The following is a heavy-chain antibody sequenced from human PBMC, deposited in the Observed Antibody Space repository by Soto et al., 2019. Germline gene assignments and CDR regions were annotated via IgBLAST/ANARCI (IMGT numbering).Heavy chain of an antibody. J-gene: IGHJ6*02. CDR3: ARVDYYYYTMDV. CDR1: GYSFTLYW. V-gene: IGHV5-10-1*01. Sequence: PGESLKISCKGSGYSFTLYWISWVRQMPGKGLEWLGRIDTSDSYTNYSPSFEGHVTISVDKSTSTAFLQWSSLKASDTAMYYCARVDYYYYTMDVWGQGTTVTV. CDR2: IDTSDSYT.